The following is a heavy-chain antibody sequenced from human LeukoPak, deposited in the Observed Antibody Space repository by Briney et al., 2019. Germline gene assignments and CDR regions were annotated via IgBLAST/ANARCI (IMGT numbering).Heavy chain of an antibody. V-gene: IGHV4-59*01. D-gene: IGHD1-26*01. CDR1: GDSISSYY. Sequence: SETLSLTCAVSGDSISSYYWSWIRQPPGKGLEWIGYIYYSGNTNYNPSLKSRVTMSVDTSRNQFSLELTSVTAADTAVYYCARGGSHFDYWGQGTLVAVSS. CDR3: ARGGSHFDY. J-gene: IGHJ4*02. CDR2: IYYSGNT.